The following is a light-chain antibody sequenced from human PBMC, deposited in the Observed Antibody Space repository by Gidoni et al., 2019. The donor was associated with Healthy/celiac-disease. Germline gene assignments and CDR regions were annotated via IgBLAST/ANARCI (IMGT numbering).Light chain of an antibody. CDR2: QDK. J-gene: IGLJ2*01. CDR3: QAWDSSTVV. V-gene: IGLV3-1*01. Sequence: SYELTQPPSVSVSPGPTASITCPGDKLGDKYASWYQQKPGQSPVLVIYQDKKRPSGIPERFSGSNSGNTATLTISGTQGTDEADYYCQAWDSSTVVFGGGTKLTVL. CDR1: KLGDKY.